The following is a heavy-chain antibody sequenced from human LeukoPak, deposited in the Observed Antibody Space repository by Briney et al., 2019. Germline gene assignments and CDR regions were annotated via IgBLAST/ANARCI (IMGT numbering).Heavy chain of an antibody. CDR1: GGSLSGYF. D-gene: IGHD3-10*01. V-gene: IGHV4-34*01. CDR3: ARAPEYGWGSYLLY. Sequence: PSETLSLTCAVYGGSLSGYFWSWIRQPPGKGLEWIGEINDSGSTNYNPSLKSRVTISVDTPKSQFSLNLSSVTAADTGVYYCARAPEYGWGSYLLYWGQGIQVTVSS. J-gene: IGHJ4*02. CDR2: INDSGST.